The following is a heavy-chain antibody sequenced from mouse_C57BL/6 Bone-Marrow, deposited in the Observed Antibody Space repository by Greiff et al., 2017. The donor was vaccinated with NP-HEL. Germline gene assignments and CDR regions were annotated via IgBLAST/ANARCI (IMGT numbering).Heavy chain of an antibody. CDR1: GYAFSSYW. D-gene: IGHD2-3*01. J-gene: IGHJ1*03. CDR3: ARYDDGYSSYWYFDV. V-gene: IGHV1-80*01. Sequence: VKLVESGAELVKPGASVKISCKASGYAFSSYWMNWVKQRPGKGLEWIGQIYPGDGDTNYNGKFKGKATLTADKSSSTAYMQLSSLTSEDSAVYFCARYDDGYSSYWYFDVWGTGTTVTVSS. CDR2: IYPGDGDT.